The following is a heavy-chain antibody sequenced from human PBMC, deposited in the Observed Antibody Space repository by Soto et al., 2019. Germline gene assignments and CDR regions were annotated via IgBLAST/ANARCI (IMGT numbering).Heavy chain of an antibody. D-gene: IGHD2-2*01. Sequence: KAGGSLRLSCAASGFTFSNAWMNWVRQAPGKGLEWVGRIKSKTDGGTTDYAAPVKGRFTISRDDSKNTLYLQMNSLKTEDTAVYYCTTDERYCSSTSCFPSSYYYYGMDVWGQGTTVTVSS. V-gene: IGHV3-15*07. J-gene: IGHJ6*02. CDR3: TTDERYCSSTSCFPSSYYYYGMDV. CDR1: GFTFSNAW. CDR2: IKSKTDGGTT.